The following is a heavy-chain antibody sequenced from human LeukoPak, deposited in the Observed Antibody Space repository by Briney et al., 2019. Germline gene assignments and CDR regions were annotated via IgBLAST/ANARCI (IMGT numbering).Heavy chain of an antibody. Sequence: GGSLRLSCAASGFNFHDFSMHWVRQVPGQGPDWVSLISGDGVTTYYSDSVKDRFTISRDNNKNLLFLQINSLRVEDSAIYYYTKGNNTISFNFDYWGRGSLVIVSS. V-gene: IGHV3-43*02. J-gene: IGHJ4*02. CDR2: ISGDGVTT. D-gene: IGHD2-2*01. CDR1: GFNFHDFS. CDR3: TKGNNTISFNFDY.